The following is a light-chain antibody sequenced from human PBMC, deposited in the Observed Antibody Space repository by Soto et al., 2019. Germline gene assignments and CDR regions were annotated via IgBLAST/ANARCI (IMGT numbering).Light chain of an antibody. J-gene: IGKJ4*01. CDR3: QQTFSVPLT. Sequence: DIQMTQSPSSLSASIGDTVTITCRPSQGIANHLNWYQHQPGKAPNLLIYAASTLHSGVPPRFSGSGSGTSFTLTITSLHPDDFATYFCQQTFSVPLTFGGGTKVE. V-gene: IGKV1-39*01. CDR2: AAS. CDR1: QGIANH.